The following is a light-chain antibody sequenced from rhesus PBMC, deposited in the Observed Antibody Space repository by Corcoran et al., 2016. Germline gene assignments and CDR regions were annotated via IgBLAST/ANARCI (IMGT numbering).Light chain of an antibody. V-gene: IGKV1-28*02. CDR3: LQYNSYPYS. J-gene: IGKJ2*01. CDR1: QGFSSY. CDR2: ATS. Sequence: DIQMTQSPSSLSASVGDTVTITCRASQGFSSYLNWFQQKPGKALKLLIYATSSLESGVPSRFSGSGSGTEFTLTISSLQPEDFAAYYCLQYNSYPYSFGQGTKVEIK.